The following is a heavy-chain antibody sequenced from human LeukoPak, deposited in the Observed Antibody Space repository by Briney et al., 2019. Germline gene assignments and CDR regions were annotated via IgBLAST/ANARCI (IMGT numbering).Heavy chain of an antibody. J-gene: IGHJ4*02. CDR2: ISWNSGSI. V-gene: IGHV3-9*01. CDR3: AKGATYYGTLYYFYY. D-gene: IGHD1-26*01. Sequence: GGSLRLSCAASGFTFDDYAMHWVRQAPGKGLEWVSDISWNSGSIDYADSVKGRFTISRDNAKNSPYLQMNSLRAEDTALYYCAKGATYYGTLYYFYYWGQGTLVTVSS. CDR1: GFTFDDYA.